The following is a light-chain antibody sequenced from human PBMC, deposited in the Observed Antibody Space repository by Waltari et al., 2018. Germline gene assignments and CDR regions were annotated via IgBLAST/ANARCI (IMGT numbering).Light chain of an antibody. CDR3: SSYTLTNPVV. CDR1: SNDIGANDY. CDR2: DVS. Sequence: QSVVTQPASAPGSPGQSISISCTGTSNDIGANDYVSWYQQHPGRAPQLVIYDVSVRPSGVSIRFSGSKSGNTASLTISGLQAEDEALYYCSSYTLTNPVVFGGGTKLTVL. V-gene: IGLV2-14*03. J-gene: IGLJ2*01.